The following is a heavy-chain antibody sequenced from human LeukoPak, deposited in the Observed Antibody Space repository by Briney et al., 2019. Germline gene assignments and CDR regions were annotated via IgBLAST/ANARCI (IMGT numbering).Heavy chain of an antibody. CDR2: IYYSGST. J-gene: IGHJ5*02. D-gene: IGHD3-3*01. CDR1: GGSISSHY. CDR3: ARGDYDFWSGYYNWFDP. V-gene: IGHV4-59*11. Sequence: SETLSLTCTVSGGSISSHYWSWIRQPPGKGLEWIGYIYYSGSTNYNPSLKSRVTISVDTSKNQFSLKLSSVTAADTAVYYCARGDYDFWSGYYNWFDPWGQGTLVTVSS.